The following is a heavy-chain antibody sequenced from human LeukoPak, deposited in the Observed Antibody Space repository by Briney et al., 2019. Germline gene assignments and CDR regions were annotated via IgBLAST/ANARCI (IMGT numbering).Heavy chain of an antibody. CDR2: ISSSGSKI. D-gene: IGHD3-10*01. CDR1: GFTFSAYE. J-gene: IGHJ4*02. CDR3: ARVFGGAVADY. V-gene: IGHV3-48*03. Sequence: GGSLTLSCTASGFTFSAYEMNWVRQAPGKGLEWVSYISSSGSKIYYTDSVKGRFTISRDNAKNSLDLQMNSLRAEDTAVYYCARVFGGAVADYWGQGTLVTVSS.